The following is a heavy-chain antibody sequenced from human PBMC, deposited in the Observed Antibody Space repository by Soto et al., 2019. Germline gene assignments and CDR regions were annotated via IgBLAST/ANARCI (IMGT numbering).Heavy chain of an antibody. J-gene: IGHJ4*02. V-gene: IGHV3-30*18. Sequence: ESGGGVVQPGRSLRLSCAASGFTFSSYGMHWVRQAPGKGLEWVAVISYDGSNKYYADSMKGRFTISRDNSKNTLYLQMNSLRAEDTAVYYCAKDQKGLGSSWYAVDYWGQGTLVTVSS. CDR2: ISYDGSNK. D-gene: IGHD6-13*01. CDR1: GFTFSSYG. CDR3: AKDQKGLGSSWYAVDY.